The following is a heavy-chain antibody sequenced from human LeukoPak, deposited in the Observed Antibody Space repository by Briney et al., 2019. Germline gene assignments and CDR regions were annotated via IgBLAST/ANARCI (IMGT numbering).Heavy chain of an antibody. CDR2: INTDGSST. CDR1: GFTFSSYW. J-gene: IGHJ4*02. CDR3: AKDAPNMIVVVLLDY. V-gene: IGHV3-74*01. D-gene: IGHD3-22*01. Sequence: GGSLRLSCAASGFTFSSYWMHWVRQAPGKGLVWVSRINTDGSSTSYADSVKGRFTISRDNSKNTLYLQMNSLRAEDTAVYYCAKDAPNMIVVVLLDYWGQGTLVTVSS.